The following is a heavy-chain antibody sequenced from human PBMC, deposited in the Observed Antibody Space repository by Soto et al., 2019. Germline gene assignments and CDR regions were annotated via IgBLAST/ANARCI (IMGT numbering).Heavy chain of an antibody. CDR1: GFTFSTYS. CDR3: ARYDSSGYYWPYYYYGMDV. D-gene: IGHD3-22*01. Sequence: GGSLRLSCAASGFTFSTYSMNWVRQAPGKGLELVSSIIDSSSYIYYADSVKGRFTISRDNAKNSLYLQMNSLRAEDTAVYYFARYDSSGYYWPYYYYGMDVWGQGTTVTVSS. V-gene: IGHV3-21*01. J-gene: IGHJ6*02. CDR2: IIDSSSYI.